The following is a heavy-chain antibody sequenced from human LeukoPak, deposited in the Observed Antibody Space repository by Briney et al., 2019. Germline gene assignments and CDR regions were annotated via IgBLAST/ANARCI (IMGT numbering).Heavy chain of an antibody. J-gene: IGHJ5*01. CDR3: VRDPTTVTTFFDL. V-gene: IGHV4-4*07. CDR2: IYKSMYSGGST. Sequence: SETLPLTCTVSGDSIGAYYWSWIRQPAGKGLEWIGRIYKSMYSGGSTDYNPSLKSRVTMSVDTSKNQLSLKLSSLIAADTAVYYCVRDPTTVTTFFDLWGQGTLVTVSS. CDR1: GDSIGAYY. D-gene: IGHD4-17*01.